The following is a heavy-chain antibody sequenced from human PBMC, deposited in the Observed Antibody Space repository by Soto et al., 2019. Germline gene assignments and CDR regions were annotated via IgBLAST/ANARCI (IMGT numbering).Heavy chain of an antibody. CDR1: GFNFRDYL. CDR3: ASVRLIGRPNLPAY. CDR2: INNDGRTT. J-gene: IGHJ4*02. Sequence: GASLRVSCAASGFNFRDYLLHWVRQVPGKGLVWVSRINNDGRTTTYADSVKGRFTISRDKAKNTLYLEMNSLRDKDTAIYYCASVRLIGRPNLPAYWGQRALVHVSS. V-gene: IGHV3-74*03. D-gene: IGHD3-16*01.